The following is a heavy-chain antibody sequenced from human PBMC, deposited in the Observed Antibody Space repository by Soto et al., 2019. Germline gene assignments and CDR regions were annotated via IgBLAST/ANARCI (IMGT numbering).Heavy chain of an antibody. CDR3: ARFDDAFDI. J-gene: IGHJ3*02. CDR1: GFTFSSYW. CDR2: IKQDGSTK. Sequence: PGGSLRLSCVGSGFTFSSYWMTWLRQAPGKGLEWVAKIKQDGSTKYYADSVRGRFTISRDNAKNSLYLQMNSLRDEDTAVYYCARFDDAFDIWSQGTMVTVSS. V-gene: IGHV3-7*02.